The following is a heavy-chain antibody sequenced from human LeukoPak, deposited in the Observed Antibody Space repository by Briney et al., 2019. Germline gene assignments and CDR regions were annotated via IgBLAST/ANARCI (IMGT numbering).Heavy chain of an antibody. CDR3: ARAPVEYYFDY. Sequence: PSETLSLTCTVSGGSISSSSSYWGWIRQPPGKGLEWIGEINHSGSTNYNPSLKSRVTISVDTSKNQFSLKLSSVTAADTAVYYCARAPVEYYFDYWGQGTLVTVSS. J-gene: IGHJ4*02. V-gene: IGHV4-39*07. CDR2: INHSGST. CDR1: GGSISSSSSY.